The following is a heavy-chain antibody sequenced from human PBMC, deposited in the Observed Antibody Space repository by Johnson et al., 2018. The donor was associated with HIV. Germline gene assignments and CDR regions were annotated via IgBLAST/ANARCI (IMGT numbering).Heavy chain of an antibody. CDR2: INQDGSAK. CDR1: GYSFSHYW. J-gene: IGHJ3*01. Sequence: VQLVESGGGLVQPGGSLKISCVASGYSFSHYWMSWVRQAPGKGLEWVANINQDGSAKYYVDSMEGRFIISSDNAKNSQYLQMTILRAEDTAIYYCARKGYACYLGGQGSMVTVSS. D-gene: IGHD2-8*01. V-gene: IGHV3-7*05. CDR3: ARKGYACYL.